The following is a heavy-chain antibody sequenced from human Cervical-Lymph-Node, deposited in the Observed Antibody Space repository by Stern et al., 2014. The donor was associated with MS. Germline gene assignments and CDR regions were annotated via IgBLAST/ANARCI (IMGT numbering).Heavy chain of an antibody. D-gene: IGHD4-17*01. CDR1: GGTFSTQA. V-gene: IGHV1-69*01. CDR3: ATPSTVTVGGMDV. CDR2: IIPIFGTP. J-gene: IGHJ6*02. Sequence: QLVQSGAEVKKPGSSVKVSCKASGGTFSTQAINWVRQAPGQGLGWVGGIIPIFGTPNYAQKVQDRVTITADESTSTAYMDLNSLRSEDTAVYYCATPSTVTVGGMDVWGQGTTVTVSS.